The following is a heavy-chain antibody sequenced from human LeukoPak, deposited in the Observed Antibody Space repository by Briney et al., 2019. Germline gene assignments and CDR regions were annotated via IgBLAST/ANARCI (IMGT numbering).Heavy chain of an antibody. D-gene: IGHD3-16*01. J-gene: IGHJ3*02. CDR1: GGSFSGYY. CDR2: IDYRGST. Sequence: PSETLSLTCAVYGGSFSGYYWSWIRQPPGKGLEWIAYIDYRGSTTYNPSLKSRVSISVDTSRNQFSLKLSSVTAADTAVYYCARSRSGFSYDHAAFDIWGQGTMVTVSS. V-gene: IGHV4-59*01. CDR3: ARSRSGFSYDHAAFDI.